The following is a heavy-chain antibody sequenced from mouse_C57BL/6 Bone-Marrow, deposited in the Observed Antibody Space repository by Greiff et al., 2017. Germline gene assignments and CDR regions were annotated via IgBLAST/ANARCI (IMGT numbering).Heavy chain of an antibody. CDR2: ISSGGSYT. Sequence: EVQLVESGGDLVKPGGSLKLSCAASGFTFSSYGMSWVRPTPDKRLEWVATISSGGSYTYYPDSVKGRFTISRDNAKNTLYLQMSSLKSEDTAMYYCARQRFTTVVADAMDYWGQGTSVTVSS. J-gene: IGHJ4*01. CDR1: GFTFSSYG. CDR3: ARQRFTTVVADAMDY. D-gene: IGHD1-1*01. V-gene: IGHV5-6*01.